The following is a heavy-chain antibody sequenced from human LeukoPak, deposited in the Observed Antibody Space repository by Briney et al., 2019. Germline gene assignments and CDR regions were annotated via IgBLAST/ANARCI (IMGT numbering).Heavy chain of an antibody. V-gene: IGHV3-21*01. Sequence: GGSLRLSCAVSGFTLSSYSMNWVRQAPGKGLEWVSSISSSSSHTYYADSVKGRFTISRDNAKNSLYLQMNSLRAEDTAVYYCANTILTGALWGQGTLVTVSS. CDR2: ISSSSSHT. J-gene: IGHJ4*02. D-gene: IGHD2-2*02. CDR1: GFTLSSYS. CDR3: ANTILTGAL.